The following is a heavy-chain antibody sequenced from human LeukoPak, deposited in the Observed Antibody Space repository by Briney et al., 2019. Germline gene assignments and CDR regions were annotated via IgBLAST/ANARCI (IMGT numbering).Heavy chain of an antibody. J-gene: IGHJ3*02. CDR1: GFTFSSYA. D-gene: IGHD2-2*01. Sequence: GGSLRLSCAASGFTFSSYAMSWVRQAPGKGLEWVSAISGRGGSTYYADSVKGRFTISRDNSKNTLYLQMNSLRAEDTAVYYCAKEGYCSSTSCYFAAFDIWGQGTMVTVSS. V-gene: IGHV3-23*01. CDR3: AKEGYCSSTSCYFAAFDI. CDR2: ISGRGGST.